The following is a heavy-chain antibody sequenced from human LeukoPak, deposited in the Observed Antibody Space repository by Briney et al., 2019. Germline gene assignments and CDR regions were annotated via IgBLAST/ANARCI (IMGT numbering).Heavy chain of an antibody. J-gene: IGHJ3*01. V-gene: IGHV3-7*01. Sequence: GGSLRLSCEGSGFLFSTYWMSWVRQAPGKGLEWVAIIKQDGSEKYYVDSVKGRFTLSRDNGKNSLYLQMNSLRVEDTAMYYCARLVSALWAGDSFDFWGQGTMVTVSS. CDR1: GFLFSTYW. D-gene: IGHD5/OR15-5a*01. CDR3: ARLVSALWAGDSFDF. CDR2: IKQDGSEK.